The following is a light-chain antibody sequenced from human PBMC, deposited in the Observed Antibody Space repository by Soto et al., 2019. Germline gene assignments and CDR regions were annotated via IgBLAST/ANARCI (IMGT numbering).Light chain of an antibody. V-gene: IGKV3-20*01. CDR2: GAS. CDR1: QSVSNSY. CDR3: QQYGSSQYT. Sequence: EIVLTQSPGTLSLSPGERATLSCRASQSVSNSYLAWYQQNPGQAPRLLIYGASSRATDIPDRFSGSGSGTDFTLTISRLEPEDFAVYYCQQYGSSQYTFGQGTKLEIK. J-gene: IGKJ2*01.